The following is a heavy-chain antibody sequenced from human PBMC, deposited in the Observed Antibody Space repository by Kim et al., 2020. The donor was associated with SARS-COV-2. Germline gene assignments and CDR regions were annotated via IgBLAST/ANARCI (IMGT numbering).Heavy chain of an antibody. Sequence: GGSLRLSCTASGFTFSSYEMNWVRQAPGKGLECVSYIIGSGTTIYYADSVRGRFTISTDNDKNSLFLQMNSLRAEDTAVYYCARGPNYSPFDYWGQGTLVTVSS. J-gene: IGHJ4*02. D-gene: IGHD4-4*01. CDR2: IIGSGTTI. CDR3: ARGPNYSPFDY. CDR1: GFTFSSYE. V-gene: IGHV3-48*03.